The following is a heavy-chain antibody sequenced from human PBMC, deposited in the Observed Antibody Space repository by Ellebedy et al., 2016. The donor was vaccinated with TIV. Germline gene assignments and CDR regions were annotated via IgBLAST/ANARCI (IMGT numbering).Heavy chain of an antibody. Sequence: GESLKISCAASGFTLSNAWMSWVRQAPGKGLEWVGRMKSKTDGGTTDYAAPVKGRFTISRDDSKNTLYLQMNSLKTEDTAVYYCTTVRYYYGSGSFFWGQGTLVTVSS. J-gene: IGHJ4*02. D-gene: IGHD3-10*01. CDR3: TTVRYYYGSGSFF. CDR1: GFTLSNAW. V-gene: IGHV3-15*01. CDR2: MKSKTDGGTT.